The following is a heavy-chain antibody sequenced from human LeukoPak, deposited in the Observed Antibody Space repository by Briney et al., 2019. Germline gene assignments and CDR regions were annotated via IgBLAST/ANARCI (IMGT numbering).Heavy chain of an antibody. V-gene: IGHV3-9*01. CDR1: GFTFDDYA. J-gene: IGHJ4*02. CDR2: ISWNSGSI. D-gene: IGHD3-10*01. CDR3: AKDISSLVRGTLDY. Sequence: GGSLRLSCAASGFTFDDYAMHWVRQAPGKGLEWVSGISWNSGSIGYADSVKGRFTISRDNAKNSLYLQMNSLRAEDTALYYCAKDISSLVRGTLDYWGQGTLVIVSS.